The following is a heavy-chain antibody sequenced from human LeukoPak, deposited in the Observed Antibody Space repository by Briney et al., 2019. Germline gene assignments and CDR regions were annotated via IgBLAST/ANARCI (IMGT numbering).Heavy chain of an antibody. Sequence: ASVKVSCKASGYTFTGYYMHWVRQAPGQGLEWMGRINPNSGGTNYAQKFQGRVTMTRDTSISTAYMELSRLRSDDTAVYYCARDPPLSSSEDYWGQGTLVTVSS. CDR2: INPNSGGT. CDR1: GYTFTGYY. CDR3: ARDPPLSSSEDY. V-gene: IGHV1-2*06. D-gene: IGHD6-13*01. J-gene: IGHJ4*02.